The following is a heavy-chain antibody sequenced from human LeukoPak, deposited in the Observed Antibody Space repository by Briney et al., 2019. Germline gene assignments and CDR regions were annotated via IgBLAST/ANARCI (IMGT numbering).Heavy chain of an antibody. CDR3: VKAYGSGWYGPHFDY. V-gene: IGHV3-9*01. J-gene: IGHJ4*02. D-gene: IGHD6-19*01. CDR2: NIGNSGSV. Sequence: GRSLRLSCAASGFRLHNYGMHWVRQTPGKGLEWVSGNIGNSGSVGYADSVKGRFTISRDNAENALYLQMDSLRPEDTALYYCVKAYGSGWYGPHFDYWGQGALVTVSS. CDR1: GFRLHNYG.